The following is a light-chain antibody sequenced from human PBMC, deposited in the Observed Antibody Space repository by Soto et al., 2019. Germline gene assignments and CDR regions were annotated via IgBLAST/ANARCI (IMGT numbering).Light chain of an antibody. J-gene: IGKJ1*01. Sequence: DIQMTQSPSSLSASVGNRVTITCRASQSINTYLNWYQKKPGKAPNLLIYAASTLQSGVPSRFSGSRSGTDFTLTISSLQPEDVATYYCQKYNSAPWTFGQGTKVDI. V-gene: IGKV1-27*01. CDR1: QSINTY. CDR3: QKYNSAPWT. CDR2: AAS.